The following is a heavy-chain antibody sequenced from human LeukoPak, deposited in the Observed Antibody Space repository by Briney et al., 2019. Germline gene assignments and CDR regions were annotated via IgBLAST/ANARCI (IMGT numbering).Heavy chain of an antibody. J-gene: IGHJ5*02. V-gene: IGHV1-8*01. CDR3: AKGRVVAGSKSLTYHWLDP. CDR2: MNPENGNT. CDR1: GYTFTNND. Sequence: ASVKVSCKASGYTFTNNDINWVRQATGQGLEWMGWMNPENGNTGFAEKFQGRVTMTRDTSISTAYMELSSLGSDDTAVYYCAKGRVVAGSKSLTYHWLDPWGQGTLVTVSS. D-gene: IGHD6-19*01.